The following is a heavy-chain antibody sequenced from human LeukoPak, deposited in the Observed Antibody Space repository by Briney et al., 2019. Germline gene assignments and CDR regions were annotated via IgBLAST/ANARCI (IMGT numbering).Heavy chain of an antibody. D-gene: IGHD3-3*01. J-gene: IGHJ4*02. V-gene: IGHV5-51*01. CDR2: IYPGDSDT. CDR3: ARPHYDFWSGPTYYFDY. CDR1: GYSFTSYW. Sequence: PGESLKISCKGSGYSFTSYWIGWVRQMPGKGLEWMGIIYPGDSDTRYSPSFQGQVTISADKSISTAYLQWSSLKASDTAMYYCARPHYDFWSGPTYYFDYWGQGTLVTVSS.